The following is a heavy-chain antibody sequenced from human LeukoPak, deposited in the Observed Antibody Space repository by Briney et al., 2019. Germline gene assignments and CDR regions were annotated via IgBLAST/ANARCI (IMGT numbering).Heavy chain of an antibody. D-gene: IGHD3-9*01. CDR2: INPNSGGT. CDR1: GYTFTGYY. Sequence: GASVKVSCKASGYTFTGYYMHWVRQAPGQGLEWMGWINPNSGGTNYAQKFQGRVTMTRDTSISTAYMELSRLRSDDTAVYYCARESLRYFDWLSYYMDVWGKGTTVTISS. V-gene: IGHV1-2*02. CDR3: ARESLRYFDWLSYYMDV. J-gene: IGHJ6*03.